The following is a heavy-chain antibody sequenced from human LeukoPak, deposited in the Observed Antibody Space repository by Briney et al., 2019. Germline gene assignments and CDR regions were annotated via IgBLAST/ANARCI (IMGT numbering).Heavy chain of an antibody. CDR2: INHSGST. CDR1: GGPFSGYY. D-gene: IGHD6-13*01. CDR3: ARSPYSSSFFDY. Sequence: PSETLSLTCAVYGGPFSGYYWSWIRQPPGKGLEWIGEINHSGSTNYNPSLKSRVTISVDTSKNQFSLTLSSVTAADTAVYYCARSPYSSSFFDYCVQGTLVTVSS. J-gene: IGHJ4*02. V-gene: IGHV4-34*01.